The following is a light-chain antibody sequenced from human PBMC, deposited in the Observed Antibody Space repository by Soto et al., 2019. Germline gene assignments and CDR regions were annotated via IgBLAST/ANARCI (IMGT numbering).Light chain of an antibody. CDR1: QTINTY. Sequence: DIQMTQSPSSLSASVGDRVTITCRASQTINTYLNWYQQKPGRAPRLLLYDASSLETGVPSRFSGSGSGTDFTLTISSLQPEDVATYYCQHYDHLPITFGQGTRLEIK. V-gene: IGKV1-33*01. CDR2: DAS. J-gene: IGKJ5*01. CDR3: QHYDHLPIT.